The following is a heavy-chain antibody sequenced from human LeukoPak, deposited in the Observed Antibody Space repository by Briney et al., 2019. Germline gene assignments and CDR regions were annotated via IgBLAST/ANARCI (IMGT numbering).Heavy chain of an antibody. CDR3: ARDQGLGHYFGS. V-gene: IGHV3-53*01. CDR1: GLTVSSNY. D-gene: IGHD3-10*01. CDR2: IYRDGST. J-gene: IGHJ4*02. Sequence: GGSLRLSCAASGLTVSSNYMSWVRQGPGKGLEWVSSIYRDGSTYYADSVKGRFTISRDNSKNTVYLQMNSLRAEDTAVYYCARDQGLGHYFGSWGQGTLVTVSS.